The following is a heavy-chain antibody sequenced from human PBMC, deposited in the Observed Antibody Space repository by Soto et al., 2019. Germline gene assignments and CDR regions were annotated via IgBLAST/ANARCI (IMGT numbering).Heavy chain of an antibody. Sequence: QVQLVESGGGVVQPGRSLRISCAASGFTFSSYGMHWVRQAPGKGLEWVAVISYDGSNKYYADSVKGRFTISRDNSKNTLYLQMNSLRAEDTAVYYCAKNLGSGPPLGADYWGQGTLVTVSS. J-gene: IGHJ4*02. CDR1: GFTFSSYG. D-gene: IGHD2-15*01. CDR2: ISYDGSNK. V-gene: IGHV3-30*18. CDR3: AKNLGSGPPLGADY.